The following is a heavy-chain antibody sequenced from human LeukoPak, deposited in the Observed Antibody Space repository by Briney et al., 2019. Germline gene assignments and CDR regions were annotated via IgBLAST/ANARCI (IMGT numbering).Heavy chain of an antibody. V-gene: IGHV1-69*13. CDR2: IIPIFGTA. CDR3: ARAKFFGVVIYYYYGMDV. D-gene: IGHD3-3*01. CDR1: GGTFSSYA. J-gene: IGHJ6*02. Sequence: SVKVSCKASGGTFSSYAISWVRQAPGQGLEWTGGIIPIFGTANYAQKFQGRVTITADESTSTAYMELSSLRSEDTAVYYCARAKFFGVVIYYYYGMDVWGQGTTVTVSS.